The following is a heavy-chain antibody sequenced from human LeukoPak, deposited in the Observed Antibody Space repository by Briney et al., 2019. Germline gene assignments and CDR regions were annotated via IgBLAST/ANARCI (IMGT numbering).Heavy chain of an antibody. CDR3: ARDLFPTPRPDGVQLWFERHNWFDP. J-gene: IGHJ5*02. V-gene: IGHV1-46*01. CDR1: GYTFTSYY. Sequence: ASVKVSCKASGYTFTSYYMHWVRQAPGQGLEWMGLINTNGGSTSYAQKFQGRVTMTRDTSTSTVYMELSRLRSDDTAVYYCARDLFPTPRPDGVQLWFERHNWFDPWGQGTLVTVSS. CDR2: INTNGGST. D-gene: IGHD5-18*01.